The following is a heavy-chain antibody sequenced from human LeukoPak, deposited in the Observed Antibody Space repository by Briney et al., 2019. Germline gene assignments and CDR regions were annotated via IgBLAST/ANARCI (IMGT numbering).Heavy chain of an antibody. D-gene: IGHD6-19*01. CDR3: AQATGWYNPRPTY. Sequence: GGSLRLSCAASGFTFSSYAMSWVRQARGKGLEWVSSINAAASRTSYADSVKGRFTISRDNSVSTLYLQINSLRAEDAAVYYCAQATGWYNPRPTYWGQGTLVTVSS. CDR1: GFTFSSYA. V-gene: IGHV3-23*01. CDR2: INAAASRT. J-gene: IGHJ4*02.